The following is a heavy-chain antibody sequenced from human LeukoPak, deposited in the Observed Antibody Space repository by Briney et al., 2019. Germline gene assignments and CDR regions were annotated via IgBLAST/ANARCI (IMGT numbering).Heavy chain of an antibody. CDR1: GFTFSSYE. D-gene: IGHD5-24*01. V-gene: IGHV3-48*03. J-gene: IGHJ1*01. CDR3: ARDGDDYDDVEYSQH. Sequence: GGSLRLSCAASGFTFSSYEMNWVRQAPGKGLEWVSYISSSGSIIHYADSVKGRFTIYRDNAKNSLYLQMNSLRAEDTAVYYCARDGDDYDDVEYSQHWGQGTLVSVSS. CDR2: ISSSGSII.